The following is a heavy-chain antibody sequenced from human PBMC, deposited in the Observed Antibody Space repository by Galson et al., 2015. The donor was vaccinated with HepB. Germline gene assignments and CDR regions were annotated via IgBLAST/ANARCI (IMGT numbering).Heavy chain of an antibody. CDR1: GYTFTGYY. CDR3: ARDLSPQRDYSKRPYYMDV. Sequence: SVKVSCKASGYTFTGYYMHWVRQAPGQGLEWMGWINPNSGGTNYAQKFQGWVTMTRDTSISTAYMELSRLRSDDTAVYYCARDLSPQRDYSKRPYYMDVWGKGTTVTVSS. CDR2: INPNSGGT. V-gene: IGHV1-2*04. D-gene: IGHD4-11*01. J-gene: IGHJ6*03.